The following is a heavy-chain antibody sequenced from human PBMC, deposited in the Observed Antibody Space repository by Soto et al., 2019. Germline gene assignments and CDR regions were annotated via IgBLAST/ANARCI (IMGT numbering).Heavy chain of an antibody. CDR3: ARGWDTAMVSSWFDP. J-gene: IGHJ5*02. CDR1: GYTFTSYA. V-gene: IGHV1-3*01. D-gene: IGHD5-18*01. CDR2: INAGNGNT. Sequence: ASVKVSCKASGYTFTSYAMHWVRQAPGQRLEWMGWINAGNGNTKYSQKFQGRVTITRDTSASTAYMELSSLRSEDTAVYYCARGWDTAMVSSWFDPWGQGTLVTVSS.